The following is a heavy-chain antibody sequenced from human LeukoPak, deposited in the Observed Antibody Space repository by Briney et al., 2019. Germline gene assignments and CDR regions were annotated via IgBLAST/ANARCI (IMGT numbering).Heavy chain of an antibody. D-gene: IGHD2-15*01. CDR2: IYYSGST. Sequence: PSETLSLTCTVSGGSISSSSYYWGWIRQPPGKGLEWIGNIYYSGSTYYNPSLKSRVTISVDTSKNQFSLKLSSVTAADTAVYYCARAVIRRVSRYCSGGSCYSNWFDPWGQGTLVTVSS. V-gene: IGHV4-39*07. CDR1: GGSISSSSYY. J-gene: IGHJ5*02. CDR3: ARAVIRRVSRYCSGGSCYSNWFDP.